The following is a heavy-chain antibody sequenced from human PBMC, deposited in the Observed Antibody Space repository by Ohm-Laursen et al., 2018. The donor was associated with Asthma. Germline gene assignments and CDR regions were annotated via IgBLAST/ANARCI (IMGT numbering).Heavy chain of an antibody. CDR1: GGSISSGNNY. D-gene: IGHD5-12*01. V-gene: IGHV4-31*03. J-gene: IGHJ4*02. Sequence: TLSLTCTVSGGSISSGNNYWSWIRQHPGKGLEWIGYIYYSGITYSNPSLRSRVSISVDTSKNQFSLKLSPVTAADTAVYYCARSGYSGYEFDYWGQGTLVTVSS. CDR3: ARSGYSGYEFDY. CDR2: IYYSGIT.